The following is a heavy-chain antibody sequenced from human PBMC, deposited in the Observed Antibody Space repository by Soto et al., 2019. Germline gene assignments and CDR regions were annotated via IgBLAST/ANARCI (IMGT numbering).Heavy chain of an antibody. Sequence: EVHLVEFGGGLVQPGGSLRLACAVSGFSLSSHWMHWVRQAPGKGLVWVSRINSDESSRTYADSVKGRFTISRDNAKTTLYLQMNNLRVDDTAVSYCARDSAALHFDHWGQGTLVTVPS. CDR1: GFSLSSHW. CDR3: ARDSAALHFDH. V-gene: IGHV3-74*03. J-gene: IGHJ4*02. CDR2: INSDESSR.